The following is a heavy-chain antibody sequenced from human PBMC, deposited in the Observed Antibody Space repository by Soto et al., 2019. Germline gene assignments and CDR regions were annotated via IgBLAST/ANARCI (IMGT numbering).Heavy chain of an antibody. CDR2: LKRNRAGGTS. V-gene: IGHV3-15*01. CDR3: TTDGGVTEYPLFWA. Sequence: PGGSLRLSCAVSGITVSNVWMGWVRQAPGKGLEWVARLKRNRAGGTSDYAAPVKGRFSIDRDDSKNTLYLQMNTLKIEDTAVYHRTTDGGVTEYPLFWAWGQGTRVTVSS. CDR1: GITVSNVW. D-gene: IGHD2-8*02. J-gene: IGHJ5*02.